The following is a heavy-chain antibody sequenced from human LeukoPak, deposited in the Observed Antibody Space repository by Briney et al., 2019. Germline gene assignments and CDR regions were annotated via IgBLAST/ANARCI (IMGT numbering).Heavy chain of an antibody. CDR2: ISYDGSNK. Sequence: GGSLRLSCAASGFTFSSYAMHWVRQAPGKGLEWVAVISYDGSNKYYADSVKGRFTISRDNSKNTLYLRMNSLRAEDTAVYYCASFITKSWFDPWGQGTLVTVSS. D-gene: IGHD3-22*01. J-gene: IGHJ5*02. CDR1: GFTFSSYA. V-gene: IGHV3-30-3*01. CDR3: ASFITKSWFDP.